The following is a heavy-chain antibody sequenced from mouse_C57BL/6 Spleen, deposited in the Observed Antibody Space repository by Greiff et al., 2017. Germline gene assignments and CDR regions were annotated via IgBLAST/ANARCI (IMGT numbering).Heavy chain of an antibody. V-gene: IGHV1-64*01. CDR3: ARWGDGYSAGFAY. CDR2: IHPNSGST. J-gene: IGHJ3*01. CDR1: GYTFTSYW. D-gene: IGHD2-3*01. Sequence: VQLQQPGAELVKPGASVKLSCKASGYTFTSYWMHWVKQRPGQGLEWIGMIHPNSGSTNYNEKFKSKATLTVDKSSSTAYMQLSSLTSEDAAVYYCARWGDGYSAGFAYWGQGTLVTVSA.